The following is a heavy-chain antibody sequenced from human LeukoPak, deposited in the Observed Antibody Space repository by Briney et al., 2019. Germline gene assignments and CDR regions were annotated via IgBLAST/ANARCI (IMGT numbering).Heavy chain of an antibody. CDR1: GFTFGSYA. D-gene: IGHD6-13*01. CDR3: AKSGGLTYSSSWYGYFDY. CDR2: INGSGGST. V-gene: IGHV3-23*01. Sequence: GGSLRLSCAASGFTFGSYAMSWVRQAPGKGLEWVSDINGSGGSTYYTDSVKGRFTISRDNSKNTLYLQMNSLRAEDTAVYYCAKSGGLTYSSSWYGYFDYWGQGTLVTVSS. J-gene: IGHJ4*02.